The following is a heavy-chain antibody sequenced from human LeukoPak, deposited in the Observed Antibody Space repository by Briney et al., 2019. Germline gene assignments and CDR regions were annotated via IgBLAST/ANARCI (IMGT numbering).Heavy chain of an antibody. CDR1: GFTVSSNY. CDR3: ARDGTIYYDSSGYGTGGWYFDL. J-gene: IGHJ2*01. D-gene: IGHD3-22*01. V-gene: IGHV3-53*01. Sequence: GGSLRLSCAASGFTVSSNYMSWVRQAPGKGLEWVSVIYSGGSTYYADSVKGRFTISRDNSKNTLYLQMNSLRAEDTAEYYCARDGTIYYDSSGYGTGGWYFDLWGRGTLVTVSS. CDR2: IYSGGST.